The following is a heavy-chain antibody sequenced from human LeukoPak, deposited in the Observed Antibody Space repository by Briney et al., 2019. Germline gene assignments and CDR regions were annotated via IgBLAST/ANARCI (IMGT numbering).Heavy chain of an antibody. CDR1: GFTFSSYG. D-gene: IGHD5-12*01. V-gene: IGHV3-30*02. Sequence: GGSLRLSCAASGFTFSSYGMHWVRQAPGKGLEWVAFIRYDGSNKYYADSVKGRLTISRDNSKNTLYLQMNSLRAEDTAVYYCAKAQYSGYDSPFDYWGQGTLVTVSS. CDR3: AKAQYSGYDSPFDY. J-gene: IGHJ4*02. CDR2: IRYDGSNK.